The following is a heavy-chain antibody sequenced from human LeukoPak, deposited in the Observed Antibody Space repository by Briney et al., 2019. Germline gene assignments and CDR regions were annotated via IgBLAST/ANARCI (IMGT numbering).Heavy chain of an antibody. CDR3: ARVSRFGELLDY. V-gene: IGHV1-18*01. J-gene: IGHJ4*02. D-gene: IGHD3-10*01. CDR1: GYTFTSYG. Sequence: ASVKVSCKASGYTFTSYGISWVRPAPGQGLEWMGWISAYNGNTNYAQKLQGRVTMTTDTSTSTAYMELRSLRSDDTAVYYCARVSRFGELLDYWGQGTLVTVSS. CDR2: ISAYNGNT.